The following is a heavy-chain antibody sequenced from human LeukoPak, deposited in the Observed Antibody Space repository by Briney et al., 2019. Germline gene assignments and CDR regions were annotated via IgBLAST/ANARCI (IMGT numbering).Heavy chain of an antibody. CDR3: AKGPHVVPAAWSWFDP. J-gene: IGHJ5*02. Sequence: PWGSLGLSCAASGFTFSSYAMSWVRQAPGKGLEWVSAISGSGGSTYYADSVKGRFTISRDNSKNTLYLQMNSLRAEDTAVYYCAKGPHVVPAAWSWFDPWGQGTLVTVSS. D-gene: IGHD2-2*01. CDR1: GFTFSSYA. CDR2: ISGSGGST. V-gene: IGHV3-23*01.